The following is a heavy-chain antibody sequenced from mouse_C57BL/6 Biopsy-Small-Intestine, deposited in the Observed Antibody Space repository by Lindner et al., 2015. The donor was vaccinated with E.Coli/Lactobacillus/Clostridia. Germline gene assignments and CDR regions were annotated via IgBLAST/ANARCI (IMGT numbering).Heavy chain of an antibody. CDR1: GFSFNTYA. CDR3: VRRGLLRSNPLYYYAMDY. CDR2: IRSKNHNFAT. D-gene: IGHD2-3*01. J-gene: IGHJ4*01. V-gene: IGHV10-1*01. Sequence: VQLQESGGGLVQPKGSLKLSCAASGFSFNTYAMNWVRQAPGKGLEWVARIRSKNHNFATYYADSVKDRFTISRDDSESMLYLQMNNLKTEDTAMYYCVRRGLLRSNPLYYYAMDYWGQGTSVTVSS.